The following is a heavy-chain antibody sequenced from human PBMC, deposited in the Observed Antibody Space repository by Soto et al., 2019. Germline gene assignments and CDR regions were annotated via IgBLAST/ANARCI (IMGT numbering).Heavy chain of an antibody. J-gene: IGHJ4*02. D-gene: IGHD5-12*01. CDR3: ARDGDGYNHG. Sequence: SETLSLTCTVSRGSVSSANYYWSWVRQPPGKGLEWIGYIYYTGSTNYNPSLKSRVTISLDTSKNHFSLKLNSVTAADTAVYYCARDGDGYNHGCGQGTLVTVSP. V-gene: IGHV4-61*01. CDR2: IYYTGST. CDR1: RGSVSSANYY.